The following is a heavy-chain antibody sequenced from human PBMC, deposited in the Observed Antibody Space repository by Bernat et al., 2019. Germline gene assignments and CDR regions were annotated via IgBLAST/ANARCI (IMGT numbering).Heavy chain of an antibody. CDR1: GYTFTSYG. J-gene: IGHJ3*02. D-gene: IGHD3-16*02. CDR3: ARPWGYIWGSYRLDAFDI. CDR2: ISAYNGNT. Sequence: QVQLVQSGAEVKKPGASVKVSCKASGYTFTSYGISWVRQAPGQGLEWMGWISAYNGNTNYAQKLQGRVTMTTDTSTRTAYMVMRCLRSDDTAVYYCARPWGYIWGSYRLDAFDIWGQGTMVTVSS. V-gene: IGHV1-18*01.